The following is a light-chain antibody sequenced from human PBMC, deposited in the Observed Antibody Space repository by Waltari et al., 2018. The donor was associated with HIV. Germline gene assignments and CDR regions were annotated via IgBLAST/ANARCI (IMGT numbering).Light chain of an antibody. CDR3: SSHAGSKVV. Sequence: VTLSCTGTSSDVGGYNYVSWHQQHPGKAPKLMIYDVIKRPSGVPDRFSGSKSGNTASLTVSGLQPEDEADYYCSSHAGSKVVFGGGTRLTVL. CDR2: DVI. J-gene: IGLJ2*01. V-gene: IGLV2-8*01. CDR1: SSDVGGYNY.